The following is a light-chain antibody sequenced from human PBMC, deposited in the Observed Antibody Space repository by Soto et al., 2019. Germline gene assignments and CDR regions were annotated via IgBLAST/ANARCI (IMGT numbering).Light chain of an antibody. CDR3: QQYYSPPLT. V-gene: IGKV4-1*01. CDR1: QTLLYRSTNKNY. J-gene: IGKJ4*01. CDR2: WAS. Sequence: DIVMTQSPDSLAVSLGERATINCKSSQTLLYRSTNKNYLAWYQQRSRQPPKLLIYWASTRESGVPDRFSGSGSDTDFTLTISNLQAEDAAVYFCQQYYSPPLTFGGGTKVEIK.